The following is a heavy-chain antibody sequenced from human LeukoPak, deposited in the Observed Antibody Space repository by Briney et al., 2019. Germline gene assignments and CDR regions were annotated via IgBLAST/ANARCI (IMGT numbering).Heavy chain of an antibody. Sequence: SETLSLTCTVSGGSISSSSYYWGWIRQPPGKGLEWIGSIYYSGSTYYNPSLKSRVTISVDTSKNQFSLKLSSVTAADTAVYYCARSEYSYGYGSWFDPWGQGTLVTVSS. D-gene: IGHD5-18*01. CDR1: GGSISSSSYY. J-gene: IGHJ5*02. CDR3: ARSEYSYGYGSWFDP. CDR2: IYYSGST. V-gene: IGHV4-39*01.